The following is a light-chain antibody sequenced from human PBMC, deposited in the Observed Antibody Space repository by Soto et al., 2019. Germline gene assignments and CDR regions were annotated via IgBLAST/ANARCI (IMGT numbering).Light chain of an antibody. J-gene: IGLJ1*01. V-gene: IGLV2-14*01. CDR1: SSDVGGYNY. CDR2: EVS. Sequence: QSALTQPASVSGSPGQSITISCTGTSSDVGGYNYVSWYQQHPGKAPKLMIYEVSNRPSGVSNRFSGSKSGNTASLTISGLQAEDEAYYYCSSDTRSRTPNVFGTGSKV. CDR3: SSDTRSRTPNV.